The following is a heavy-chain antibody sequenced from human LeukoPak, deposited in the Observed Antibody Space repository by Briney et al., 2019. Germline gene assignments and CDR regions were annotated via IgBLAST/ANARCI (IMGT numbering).Heavy chain of an antibody. CDR3: AKDEVYDSSGFRRFYVDA. V-gene: IGHV3-23*01. D-gene: IGHD3-22*01. CDR2: INPNSDRT. Sequence: GRTLRISCPAPGFTFTCSAISRISKAPGKGLKRDSGINPNSDRTYYEESVKGRFTLSRDNIMNIIYLKMKSLIAQKTTAYYSAKDEVYDSSGFRRFYVDAWGTGTTVTV. CDR1: GFTFTCSA. J-gene: IGHJ6*03.